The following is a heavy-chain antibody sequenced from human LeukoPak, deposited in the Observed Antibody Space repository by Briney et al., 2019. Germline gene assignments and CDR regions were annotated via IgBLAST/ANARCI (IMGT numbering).Heavy chain of an antibody. CDR1: GFTFSDYY. Sequence: GGSLRLSCAASGFTFSDYYMSWIRQAPGKGLEWVSYISSSSSTIYYADSVKGRFTISRDNAKNSLYLQMNSLRAEDTAVYYCARDPTFWSGYSYFDYWGQGTLVTVSS. J-gene: IGHJ4*02. CDR3: ARDPTFWSGYSYFDY. D-gene: IGHD3-3*01. CDR2: ISSSSSTI. V-gene: IGHV3-11*04.